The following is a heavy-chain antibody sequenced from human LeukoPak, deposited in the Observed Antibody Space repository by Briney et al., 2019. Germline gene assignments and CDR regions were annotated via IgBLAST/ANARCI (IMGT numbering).Heavy chain of an antibody. CDR2: INPNSGGT. D-gene: IGHD4-23*01. CDR3: ARDYYGGNSGGWFDP. J-gene: IGHJ5*02. V-gene: IGHV1-2*02. CDR1: GYTFTGYY. Sequence: ASVKVSCKASGYTFTGYYMHWVRQAPGQRLEWMGWINPNSGGTNYAQKFQGRVTMTRDTSISTAYMELSRLRSDDTAVYYCARDYYGGNSGGWFDPWGQGTLVTVSS.